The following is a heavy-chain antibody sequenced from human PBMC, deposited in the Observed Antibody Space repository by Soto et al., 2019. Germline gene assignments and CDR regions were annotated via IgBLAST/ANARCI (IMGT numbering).Heavy chain of an antibody. D-gene: IGHD2-15*01. CDR1: GGSFSGYY. Sequence: QVQLQQWGAGLLKPSETLSLTCAVYGGSFSGYYWSWIRQPPGKGLEWIGEINHSGSTNYNPSLMSRVTISVDTSKNQFSLKLSSVTAADTAVYYCARGPLVVVAATTYYYYYGMDVWGQGTTVTVSS. CDR2: INHSGST. J-gene: IGHJ6*02. CDR3: ARGPLVVVAATTYYYYYGMDV. V-gene: IGHV4-34*01.